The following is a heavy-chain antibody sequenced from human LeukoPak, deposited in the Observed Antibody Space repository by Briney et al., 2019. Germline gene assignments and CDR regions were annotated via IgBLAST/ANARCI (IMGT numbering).Heavy chain of an antibody. CDR2: IIPILGIA. CDR3: ARDSVAAVIHYYYYGMDV. V-gene: IGHV1-69*04. J-gene: IGHJ6*02. Sequence: SVKVSCKASGGTFSSYAISWVRQAPGQELEWMGRIIPILGIANYAQKFQGRVTITADKSTSTAYMELSSLRSEDTAVYYCARDSVAAVIHYYYYGMDVWGQGTTVTVSS. D-gene: IGHD6-13*01. CDR1: GGTFSSYA.